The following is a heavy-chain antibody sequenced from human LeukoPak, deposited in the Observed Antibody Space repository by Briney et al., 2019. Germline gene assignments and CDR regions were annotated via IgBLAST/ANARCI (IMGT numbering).Heavy chain of an antibody. V-gene: IGHV1-18*01. Sequence: ASVKVSCKASGYTFTSYGISWVRQAPGQGLEWMGWISAYNGNTNYAQKLQGRVTMTTDTSTSTAYMELRSLRSDDTAVYYCARDDYYDSSGYYRYWGQGTLVTVSS. J-gene: IGHJ4*02. CDR1: GYTFTSYG. CDR2: ISAYNGNT. D-gene: IGHD3-22*01. CDR3: ARDDYYDSSGYYRY.